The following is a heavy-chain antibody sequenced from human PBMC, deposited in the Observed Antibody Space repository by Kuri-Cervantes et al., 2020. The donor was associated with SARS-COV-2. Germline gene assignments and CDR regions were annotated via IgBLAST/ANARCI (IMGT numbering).Heavy chain of an antibody. CDR2: ISSSSSYI. D-gene: IGHD4-23*01. CDR3: ARPWNTGGNSGYFQH. CDR1: GLTFSSYS. Sequence: GGSLRLSCAASGLTFSSYSMNWVRQAPGKGLEWVSSISSSSSYIYYADSVKGRFTISRDNSKNTLYLQMNSLRAEDTAVYYCARPWNTGGNSGYFQHWGQGTLVTVSS. V-gene: IGHV3-21*01. J-gene: IGHJ1*01.